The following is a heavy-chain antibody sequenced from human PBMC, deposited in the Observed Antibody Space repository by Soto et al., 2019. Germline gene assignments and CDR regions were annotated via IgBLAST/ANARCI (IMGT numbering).Heavy chain of an antibody. CDR2: INPSGGST. Sequence: ASVKVSCKASGYTFTSYYMHWVRQAPGQGLEWMGIINPSGGSTSYAQKFQGRVTMTRDTSTSTVYMELSSLTSEDTAVYYCARTAGPTPFDPWGQGTPVTVSS. D-gene: IGHD6-19*01. J-gene: IGHJ5*02. V-gene: IGHV1-46*01. CDR1: GYTFTSYY. CDR3: ARTAGPTPFDP.